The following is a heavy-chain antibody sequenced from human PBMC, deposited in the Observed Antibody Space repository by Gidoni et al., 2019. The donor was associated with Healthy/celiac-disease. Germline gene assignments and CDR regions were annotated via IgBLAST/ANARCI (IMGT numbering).Heavy chain of an antibody. CDR3: VRGKTYGSGSYYEDPFDD. V-gene: IGHV1-8*01. CDR2: MNPNSGNT. Sequence: QVQLVQSGAEVKKPGASVKFSCKASGYTFTSYDINWDRQATGHGLEWMGWMNPNSGNTGYAQKFQGRVTMTRNTSISTAYMELGSLRSEDTAVYYCVRGKTYGSGSYYEDPFDDWGQGTLVTVSS. CDR1: GYTFTSYD. J-gene: IGHJ4*02. D-gene: IGHD3-10*01.